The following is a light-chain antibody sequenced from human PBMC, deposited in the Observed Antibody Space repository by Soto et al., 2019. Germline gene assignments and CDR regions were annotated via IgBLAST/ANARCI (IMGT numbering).Light chain of an antibody. Sequence: EIVLTQSPGTPSVSPGERATLSCRASQSVSTNSLVWYQQKPGQAPRLLIYGASIRATGIPDRFSGSGSGTDFTLTISRLEPEDFGVYYCQHYGSSPPMYTFGQGTKLEI. V-gene: IGKV3-20*01. CDR2: GAS. CDR1: QSVSTNS. CDR3: QHYGSSPPMYT. J-gene: IGKJ2*01.